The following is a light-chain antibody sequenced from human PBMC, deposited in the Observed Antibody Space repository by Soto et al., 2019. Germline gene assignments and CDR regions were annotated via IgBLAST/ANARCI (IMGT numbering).Light chain of an antibody. CDR2: SNN. J-gene: IGLJ3*02. V-gene: IGLV1-44*01. CDR1: SSNIGRNT. CDR3: AAWDDSLNGQGV. Sequence: QSVLTQPPSASGTPGQRVTISCSGSSSNIGRNTVAWYQQLPGTAPKLLIYSNNQRPSWVPDRFSGSKSGTSASLAISGVQSEDEADYYCAAWDDSLNGQGVFGGGTQLTV.